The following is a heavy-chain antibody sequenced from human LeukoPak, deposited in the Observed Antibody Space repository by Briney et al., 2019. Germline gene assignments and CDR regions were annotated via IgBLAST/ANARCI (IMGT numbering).Heavy chain of an antibody. Sequence: PGGSLRLSCAASGFTFSSHALHWVRQAPGKGLEWVAVISYDGSNRYYADSVKGRFTISRDTSKNTLYLQMNSPRAEDTALYYCAKNVGSGWYFHFDYWGQGTLVTVSS. CDR2: ISYDGSNR. D-gene: IGHD6-19*01. CDR3: AKNVGSGWYFHFDY. J-gene: IGHJ4*02. CDR1: GFTFSSHA. V-gene: IGHV3-30*18.